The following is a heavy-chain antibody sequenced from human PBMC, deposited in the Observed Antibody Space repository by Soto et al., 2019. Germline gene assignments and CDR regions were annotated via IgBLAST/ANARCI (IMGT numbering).Heavy chain of an antibody. D-gene: IGHD2-2*02. CDR1: GGSISSGGYY. V-gene: IGHV4-31*03. CDR3: ARGYVPATAIHGGDRAPKLDY. Sequence: QVQLQESGPGLVKPSQTLSLTCTVSGGSISSGGYYWSWIRQHPGKGLEWIGYIYYSGSTYYNPSLKSRVTISVDTSKNQFSLKRSSVTAADTAVYYCARGYVPATAIHGGDRAPKLDYWGQGTLVTVSS. CDR2: IYYSGST. J-gene: IGHJ4*02.